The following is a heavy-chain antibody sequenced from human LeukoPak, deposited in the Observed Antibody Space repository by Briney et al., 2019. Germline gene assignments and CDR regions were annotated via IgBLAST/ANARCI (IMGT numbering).Heavy chain of an antibody. J-gene: IGHJ6*02. V-gene: IGHV4-34*01. D-gene: IGHD6-19*01. CDR3: ARLMVGWEYYYYYGMDV. Sequence: TSETLSLTCAVYGGSFSGYYWSWIRQPPGKGLEWIGEINHSGSTNYNPSLKSRVTISVDTSKNQFSLKLSSVTAADTAVYYCARLMVGWEYYYYYGMDVWGQGTTVTVSS. CDR2: INHSGST. CDR1: GGSFSGYY.